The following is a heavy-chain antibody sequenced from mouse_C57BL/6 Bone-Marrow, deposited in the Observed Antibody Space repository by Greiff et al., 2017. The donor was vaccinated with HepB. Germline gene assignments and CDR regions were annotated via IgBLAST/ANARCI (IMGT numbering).Heavy chain of an antibody. CDR2: IDPSDSYT. V-gene: IGHV1-69*01. Sequence: VQLQQPGAELVMPGASVKLSCKASGYTFTSYWMHWVKQRPGQGLEWIGEIDPSDSYTNYNQKFKGKSTLTVDKSSSTAYMQLSSLTSEDSAVYYCAGSYYDYGGYAMDYWGQGTSVTVSS. D-gene: IGHD2-4*01. CDR3: AGSYYDYGGYAMDY. J-gene: IGHJ4*01. CDR1: GYTFTSYW.